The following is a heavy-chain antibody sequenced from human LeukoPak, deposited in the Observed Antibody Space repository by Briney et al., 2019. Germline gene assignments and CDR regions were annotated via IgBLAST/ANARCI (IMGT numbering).Heavy chain of an antibody. CDR3: ARGLNSGYYYVSAFYI. J-gene: IGHJ3*02. Sequence: ASVKVSCKASGGTFSSYTISWVRQAPGQGLEWMGRIIPILGIANYAQKFQGRVTITADKSTSTAYMELSSLRSEDTAVYYCARGLNSGYYYVSAFYIWGQGTMVTVSS. CDR2: IIPILGIA. D-gene: IGHD3-22*01. CDR1: GGTFSSYT. V-gene: IGHV1-69*02.